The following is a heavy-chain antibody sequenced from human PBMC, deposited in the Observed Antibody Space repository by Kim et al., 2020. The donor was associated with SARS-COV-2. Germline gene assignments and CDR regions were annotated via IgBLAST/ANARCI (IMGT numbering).Heavy chain of an antibody. D-gene: IGHD4-17*01. J-gene: IGHJ5*02. V-gene: IGHV3-21*01. Sequence: VKGRFTISRDNAKNSLYLQMNSLRAEDTAVYYCARVMGEDYGDYPVLWNPWGQGTLVTVSS. CDR3: ARVMGEDYGDYPVLWNP.